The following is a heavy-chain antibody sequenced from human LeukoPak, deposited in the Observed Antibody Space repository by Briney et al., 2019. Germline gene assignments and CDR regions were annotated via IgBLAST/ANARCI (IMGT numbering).Heavy chain of an antibody. CDR3: AVASAVYYFDY. D-gene: IGHD5-12*01. CDR2: INPSGGST. CDR1: GYTFTSYY. V-gene: IGHV1-46*01. Sequence: ASVTVSCTASGYTFTSYYMHWVRQAPGQGLEWMGIINPSGGSTSYAQKFQGRVTMTRDTSTSTVYMELSSLRSEDTAVYYCAVASAVYYFDYWGQGTLVTVSS. J-gene: IGHJ4*02.